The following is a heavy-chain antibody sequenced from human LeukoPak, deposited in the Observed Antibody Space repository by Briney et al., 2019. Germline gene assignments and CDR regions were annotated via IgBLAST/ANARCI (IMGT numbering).Heavy chain of an antibody. V-gene: IGHV3-7*01. CDR3: VRDGPFGSGTFGY. CDR1: GFSFSRSW. CDR2: IKVDGSEK. Sequence: PGGSLRLSCVASGFSFSRSWMSRVRQAPGKGLEWVANIKVDGSEKHYLDSVEGRFIISRDNAKNSLHLQMNNLRAEDTAEYYCVRDGPFGSGTFGYWAQGTLVSVSS. D-gene: IGHD3-10*01. J-gene: IGHJ4*02.